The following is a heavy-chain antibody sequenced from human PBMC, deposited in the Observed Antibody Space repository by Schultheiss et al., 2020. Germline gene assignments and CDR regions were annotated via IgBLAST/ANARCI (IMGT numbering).Heavy chain of an antibody. CDR2: IIPILGIA. J-gene: IGHJ6*02. V-gene: IGHV1-69*04. CDR3: ARSRIYCSSTSCPLAYYYYYGMDV. Sequence: SVKVSCKASGGTFSSYAISWVRQAPGQGLEWMGRIIPILGIANYAQKFQGRVTITADKSTSTAYMELSSLRSEDTAVYYCARSRIYCSSTSCPLAYYYYYGMDVWGQGTTVTVSS. CDR1: GGTFSSYA. D-gene: IGHD2-2*01.